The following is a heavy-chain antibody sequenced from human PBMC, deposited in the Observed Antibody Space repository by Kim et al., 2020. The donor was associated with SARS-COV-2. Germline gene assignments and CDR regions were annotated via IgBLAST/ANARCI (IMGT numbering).Heavy chain of an antibody. CDR1: GGTFSSYA. J-gene: IGHJ3*01. V-gene: IGHV1-69*13. CDR3: ARDLLRYFDWSDEIN. CDR2: IIPIFGTA. D-gene: IGHD3-9*01. Sequence: SVKVSCKASGGTFSSYAISWVRQAPGQGLEWMGGIIPIFGTANYAQKFQGRVTITADESTSTAYMELSSLRSEDTAVYYCARDLLRYFDWSDEINWGQGTMVTVSS.